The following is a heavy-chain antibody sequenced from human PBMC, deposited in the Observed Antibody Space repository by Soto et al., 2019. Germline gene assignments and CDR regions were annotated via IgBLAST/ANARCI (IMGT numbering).Heavy chain of an antibody. D-gene: IGHD6-19*01. V-gene: IGHV3-23*01. Sequence: EVQLLESGGGLVQPGGSLRLSCAASGFTFSSYAMSWVRQAPGKGLEWVSAISGSGGSTYYADSVKGRFTISRDNSKNTVYLQMTSLRAEDTAVYYCAKGWGWEQWLGLFDYWGQGTLVTVSS. CDR1: GFTFSSYA. CDR2: ISGSGGST. CDR3: AKGWGWEQWLGLFDY. J-gene: IGHJ4*02.